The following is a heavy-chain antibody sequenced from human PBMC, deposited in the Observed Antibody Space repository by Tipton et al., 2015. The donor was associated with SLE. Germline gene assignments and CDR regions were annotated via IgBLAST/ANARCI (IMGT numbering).Heavy chain of an antibody. V-gene: IGHV1-18*01. Sequence: QSGAEVKKPGASVKVSCKASGYTFTSYGISWVRQAPGQGLEWMGWISAYNGNTNYAQKLQGRVTMTTDTSTSTAYMELRSLRSDDTAVYYCARGAVVVPAAIQDYYYYGMDVWGQGTTVTVSS. CDR2: ISAYNGNT. CDR3: ARGAVVVPAAIQDYYYYGMDV. J-gene: IGHJ6*02. D-gene: IGHD2-2*02. CDR1: GYTFTSYG.